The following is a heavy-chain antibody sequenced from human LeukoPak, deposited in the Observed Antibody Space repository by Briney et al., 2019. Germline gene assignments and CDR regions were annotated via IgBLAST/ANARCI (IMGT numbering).Heavy chain of an antibody. D-gene: IGHD3-10*01. CDR1: GYSISSGYY. CDR2: IYYSGST. V-gene: IGHV4-38-2*02. J-gene: IGHJ4*02. Sequence: PSETLSLTCTVSGYSISSGYYWGWIRQPPGKGLEWIGSIYYSGSTYYNPSLKSRVTISVDTSKNQFSLKLSSVTAADTAVYYCAREAEGSYSAGFDYWGQGTLVTVSS. CDR3: AREAEGSYSAGFDY.